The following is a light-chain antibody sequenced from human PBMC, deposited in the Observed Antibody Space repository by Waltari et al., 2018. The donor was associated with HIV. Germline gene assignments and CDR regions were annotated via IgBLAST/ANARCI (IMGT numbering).Light chain of an antibody. Sequence: QSALTQPASVSGSPGQSITISCTVTSRAVGSYNRVSCYQQYPGKAPKRIIYEVTKRPSGVSNRFSGSKSGNTASLTLSGLQADDEADYYCSSYAGARVFGGGTNLIVL. CDR2: EVT. CDR1: SRAVGSYNR. CDR3: SSYAGARV. J-gene: IGLJ3*02. V-gene: IGLV2-23*02.